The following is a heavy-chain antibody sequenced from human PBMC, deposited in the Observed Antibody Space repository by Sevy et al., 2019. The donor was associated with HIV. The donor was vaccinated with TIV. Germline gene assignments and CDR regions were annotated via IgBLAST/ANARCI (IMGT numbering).Heavy chain of an antibody. CDR3: ARVVSFYDFWRGTDY. D-gene: IGHD3-3*01. CDR1: GYTFTSYG. J-gene: IGHJ4*02. V-gene: IGHV1-18*01. CDR2: ISAYKGNT. Sequence: ASVKVSCKASGYTFTSYGISWVRQAPGQGLEWMGWISAYKGNTNYAQKLQGRVTMTTDTSTSTAYMELRSLRSDDTAVYYCARVVSFYDFWRGTDYWGQGTLVTVSS.